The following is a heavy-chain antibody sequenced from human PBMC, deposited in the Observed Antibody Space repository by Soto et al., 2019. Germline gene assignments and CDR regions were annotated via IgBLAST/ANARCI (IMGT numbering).Heavy chain of an antibody. CDR3: EIYDSSGYSLGAFDI. Sequence: PGGSLRLSCAASGFTFSSYGMHWVRQAPGKGLEWVAVISYDGSNKYYADSVKGRFTISRDNSKNTLYLQMNSLRAEDTAVYYCEIYDSSGYSLGAFDIWGQGTMVTVSS. V-gene: IGHV3-30*03. CDR1: GFTFSSYG. D-gene: IGHD3-22*01. CDR2: ISYDGSNK. J-gene: IGHJ3*02.